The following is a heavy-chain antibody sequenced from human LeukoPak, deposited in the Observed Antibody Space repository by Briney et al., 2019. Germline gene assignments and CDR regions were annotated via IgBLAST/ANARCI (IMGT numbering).Heavy chain of an antibody. CDR3: ARPITTYYYDSSGPFEY. V-gene: IGHV3-30*04. D-gene: IGHD3-22*01. J-gene: IGHJ4*02. Sequence: PGRPLRLSCAASGLTFITSAMHWVRQGPGKGLEWGAVISYDGVNIYYADSVKGRFTISRDNSKNTLYLQMHSLRAEDTAVYYCARPITTYYYDSSGPFEYWGQGTLVTVSS. CDR2: ISYDGVNI. CDR1: GLTFITSA.